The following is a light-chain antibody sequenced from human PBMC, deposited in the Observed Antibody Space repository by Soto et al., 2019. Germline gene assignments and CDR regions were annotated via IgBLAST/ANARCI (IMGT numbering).Light chain of an antibody. V-gene: IGLV1-40*01. CDR2: GNS. CDR3: QSYDSSLSGFYV. CDR1: SSNIGAGYD. J-gene: IGLJ1*01. Sequence: QSVLTQPPSVSGAPGQRVTISCTGSSSNIGAGYDVHWYQQLPGTAPKLLIYGNSNRPSGVPDRFSGSKSGTSASLAITGLQAEDEADYYFQSYDSSLSGFYVFGPGTKLTVL.